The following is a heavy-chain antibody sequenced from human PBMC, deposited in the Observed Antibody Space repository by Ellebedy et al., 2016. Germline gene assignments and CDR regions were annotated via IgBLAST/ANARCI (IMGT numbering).Heavy chain of an antibody. CDR3: ATDLLPFTRGWGY. J-gene: IGHJ4*02. CDR1: GFTLNNYA. D-gene: IGHD3-10*01. Sequence: GGSLRLSCAASGFTLNNYAMTWIRQAAGEGLEWVSAITGDTGTTYYADSVKGRFTISRDDAKNSLYLQMNGLRVEDTAIYYCATDLLPFTRGWGYWGQGTLATVSS. V-gene: IGHV3-23*01. CDR2: ITGDTGTT.